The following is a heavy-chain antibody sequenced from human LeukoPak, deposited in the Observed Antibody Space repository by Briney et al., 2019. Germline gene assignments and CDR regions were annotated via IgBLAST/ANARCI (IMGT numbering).Heavy chain of an antibody. CDR1: GYTFTGYY. V-gene: IGHV1-2*02. CDR2: INPNSGGT. CDR3: ARDSAANYDILTGQGVDY. D-gene: IGHD3-9*01. J-gene: IGHJ4*02. Sequence: ASVKVSCKASGYTFTGYYMHWVRQAPGQGLEWMGWINPNSGGTNYAQKFQGRVTMTRDTSISTAYMELSRLGSDDTAVYYCARDSAANYDILTGQGVDYWGQGTLVAVSS.